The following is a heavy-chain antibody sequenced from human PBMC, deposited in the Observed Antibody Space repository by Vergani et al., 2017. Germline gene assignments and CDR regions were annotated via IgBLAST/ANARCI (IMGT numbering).Heavy chain of an antibody. J-gene: IGHJ5*02. V-gene: IGHV4-39*01. CDR1: GGSISSSSYY. D-gene: IGHD4-17*01. Sequence: QLQLQESGPGLVKPSETLSLTCTVSGGSISSSSYYWGWIRQPPGKGLEWIGSIYYSGSTYYNPSLKSRVTISVDTSKNQFSLKLSCVTAADTAVYYCARSPSSDYGDYMGGLWYNWFDPWGQGTLVTVSS. CDR3: ARSPSSDYGDYMGGLWYNWFDP. CDR2: IYYSGST.